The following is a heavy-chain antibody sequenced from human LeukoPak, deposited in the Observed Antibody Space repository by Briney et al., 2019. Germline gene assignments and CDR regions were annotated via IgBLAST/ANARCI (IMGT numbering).Heavy chain of an antibody. Sequence: SQTLSLTCTVSGGSIRSGGDYWSWIRQHPGKGLEWIGSIYYSGSTNYNPSLESRVTISVDASKNQFSLRLSSVTAADTAVYYCARIPGDYYDTQGDYWGQGTLVIVSS. J-gene: IGHJ4*02. CDR1: GGSIRSGGDY. CDR3: ARIPGDYYDTQGDY. V-gene: IGHV4-31*03. D-gene: IGHD3-22*01. CDR2: IYYSGST.